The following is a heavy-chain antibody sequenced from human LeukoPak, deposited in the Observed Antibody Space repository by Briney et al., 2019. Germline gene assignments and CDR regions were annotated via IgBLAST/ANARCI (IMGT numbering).Heavy chain of an antibody. CDR2: IKQDGSEK. V-gene: IGHV3-7*01. CDR1: GFTFSSYW. D-gene: IGHD1-7*01. J-gene: IGHJ6*03. CDR3: ARGTRDYYYYYMDV. Sequence: PGGSLRLSCAASGFTFSSYWMSWVRQAPGKGLEWVANIKQDGSEKYYVDSVKGRFTISRDNAKNSLYLQMNSLRAEDTAVYYCARGTRDYYYYYMDVWGKGTTVTVSS.